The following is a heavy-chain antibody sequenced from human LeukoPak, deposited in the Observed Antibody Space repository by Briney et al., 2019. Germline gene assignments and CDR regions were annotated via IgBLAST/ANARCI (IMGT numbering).Heavy chain of an antibody. CDR3: ASYYGSGSYYGFDY. Sequence: SVKVSCKASGGTFSSYAISWVRQAPGQGLEWMGRIIPVLGIANYAQKFQGRVTITADKSTSTAYMELSSLRSEDTAVYYCASYYGSGSYYGFDYWGQGTLVTVSS. D-gene: IGHD3-10*01. CDR2: IIPVLGIA. J-gene: IGHJ4*02. CDR1: GGTFSSYA. V-gene: IGHV1-69*04.